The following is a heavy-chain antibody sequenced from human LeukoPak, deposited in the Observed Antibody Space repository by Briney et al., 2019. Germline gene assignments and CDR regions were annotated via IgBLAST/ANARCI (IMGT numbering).Heavy chain of an antibody. Sequence: GGSLRLSCAVSGFTIGSHFMGWVRHLPGKGLQCVAILEPSGNERNYVDSVKGRFSISRDSAQNSLSLQMNNLSADDTAVYYCARLGATSSGKYYFDSWGQGTLVTVSS. J-gene: IGHJ4*02. CDR1: GFTIGSHF. V-gene: IGHV3-7*01. CDR2: LEPSGNER. D-gene: IGHD6-25*01. CDR3: ARLGATSSGKYYFDS.